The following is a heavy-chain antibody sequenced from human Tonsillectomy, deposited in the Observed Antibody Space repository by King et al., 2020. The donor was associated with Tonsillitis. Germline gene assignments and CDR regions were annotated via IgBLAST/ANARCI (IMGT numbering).Heavy chain of an antibody. V-gene: IGHV3-23*04. CDR3: ANYWGTVTTPWDY. CDR2: ISVDCDRK. CDR1: GVTFRRLA. D-gene: IGHD4-17*01. Sequence: VQLVESGGGFVQPGGSLRLSCSAAGVTFRRLAMTWGRQAPGEGLEWVSAISVDCDRKYFSESVKGRFTISRDNSKNTLYLQMNSLRAGDTAVYYCANYWGTVTTPWDYWGQGTLVTVSS. J-gene: IGHJ4*02.